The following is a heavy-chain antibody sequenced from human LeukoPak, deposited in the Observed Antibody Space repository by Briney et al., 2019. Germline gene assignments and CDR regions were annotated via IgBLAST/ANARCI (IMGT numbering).Heavy chain of an antibody. CDR1: GVTGKSLD. Sequence: STRLPCGESGVTGKSLDMAGLRNTKKKRLEWVSYISSTGNTIYYADSMKGRFTISRDNAKNSLYLQMNSLRAEDTAVYYCARVVRYLDYYYMDVWGKGTTVTVSS. CDR2: ISSTGNTI. J-gene: IGHJ6*03. D-gene: IGHD2/OR15-2a*01. V-gene: IGHV3-48*03. CDR3: ARVVRYLDYYYMDV.